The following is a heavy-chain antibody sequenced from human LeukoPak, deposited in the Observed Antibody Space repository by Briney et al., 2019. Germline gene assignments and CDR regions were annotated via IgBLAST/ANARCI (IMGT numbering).Heavy chain of an antibody. Sequence: PSETLSLTCTVSGGSIVSGAYYWSWIRQHPGKGLEWIGYIYYSGTTSYNPSLKSRLTISVDTSKNQFSLKLSSVTAADTAVYYCARRLRAYSSSPGMDVWGKGTTVTVSS. V-gene: IGHV4-31*03. CDR1: GGSIVSGAYY. J-gene: IGHJ6*04. CDR2: IYYSGTT. CDR3: ARRLRAYSSSPGMDV. D-gene: IGHD6-6*01.